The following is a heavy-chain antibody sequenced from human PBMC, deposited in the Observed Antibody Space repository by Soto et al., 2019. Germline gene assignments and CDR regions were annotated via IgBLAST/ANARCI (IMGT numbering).Heavy chain of an antibody. V-gene: IGHV1-8*01. J-gene: IGHJ6*02. CDR1: GYTFTSYD. CDR2: MNPNSGNT. CDR3: ARSPDIVVVPAAFHGMDV. D-gene: IGHD2-2*01. Sequence: GASVKVSCKASGYTFTSYDINWVRQATGQGLEWMGWMNPNSGNTGYAQKFQGRVTMTRNTSISTAYVELSSLRSEDTAVYYCARSPDIVVVPAAFHGMDVWGQGTTITVSS.